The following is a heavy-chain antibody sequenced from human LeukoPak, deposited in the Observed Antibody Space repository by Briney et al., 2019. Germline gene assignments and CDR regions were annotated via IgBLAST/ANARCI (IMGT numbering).Heavy chain of an antibody. Sequence: SETLSLTCTVSGGSISSSSYYWGWIRQPPGKGLEWIGSIYYSGSTYYNPSLKSRVTISVDTSKNQFSLKLSSVTAADTAVYYCARLTENKYCSGGSCYPHFDYWGRGTLVTVSS. V-gene: IGHV4-39*01. CDR3: ARLTENKYCSGGSCYPHFDY. J-gene: IGHJ4*02. CDR2: IYYSGST. CDR1: GGSISSSSYY. D-gene: IGHD2-15*01.